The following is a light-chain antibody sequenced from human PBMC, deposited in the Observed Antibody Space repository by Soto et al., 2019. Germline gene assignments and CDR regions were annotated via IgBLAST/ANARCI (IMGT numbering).Light chain of an antibody. Sequence: DIVFTESPGTLSLSPGERATLSSSHNQSVNSNYLAWYQQKPGQAARLLIYGASSRATGIPDRFSGVGSGTDFTLAISRLETEDFAVYYCKQYGSSPPTFGGGTKVDIK. J-gene: IGKJ4*01. CDR3: KQYGSSPPT. CDR1: QSVNSNY. V-gene: IGKV3-20*01. CDR2: GAS.